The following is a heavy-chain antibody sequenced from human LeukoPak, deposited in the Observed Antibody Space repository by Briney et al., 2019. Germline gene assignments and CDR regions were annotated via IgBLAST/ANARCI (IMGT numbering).Heavy chain of an antibody. Sequence: GGSLRLSCAASGFTFRSYSMNWVRQAAGKGLEWVSYISSGSSTINYADSVKGRFTISRDDAKNSLYLQVNSLRAEDTAVYFCARIGLQFAFDIWGQGTMVTVSS. CDR2: ISSGSSTI. J-gene: IGHJ3*02. V-gene: IGHV3-48*04. CDR3: ARIGLQFAFDI. CDR1: GFTFRSYS. D-gene: IGHD5-24*01.